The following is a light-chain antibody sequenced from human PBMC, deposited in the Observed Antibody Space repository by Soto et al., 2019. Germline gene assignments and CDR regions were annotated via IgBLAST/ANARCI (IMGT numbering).Light chain of an antibody. CDR1: SSDIGSYDY. Sequence: QSALTQPASVSGSPGQSITISCTGTSSDIGSYDYVSWYQQHPGKAPNLIIYEVTDRPSGVSNRFPGSKSGNTASLTISGLQAEDEADYYCSSFPSTSTRLFGSGTKVTVL. V-gene: IGLV2-14*01. CDR3: SSFPSTSTRL. J-gene: IGLJ1*01. CDR2: EVT.